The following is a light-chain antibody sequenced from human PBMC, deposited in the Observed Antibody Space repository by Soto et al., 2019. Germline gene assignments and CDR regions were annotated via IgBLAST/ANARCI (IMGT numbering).Light chain of an antibody. CDR2: GIS. V-gene: IGKV3-11*01. CDR3: QQRSDWPWT. J-gene: IGKJ1*01. Sequence: EIVMTQSPATLSVSPGGRATLSCRASQSISDTLAWYQQKPGQAPRLLIYGISSRATGIPARFSGGGSGTDFTLTISSLEPEDFAVYYCQQRSDWPWTFGQGTKVDIK. CDR1: QSISDT.